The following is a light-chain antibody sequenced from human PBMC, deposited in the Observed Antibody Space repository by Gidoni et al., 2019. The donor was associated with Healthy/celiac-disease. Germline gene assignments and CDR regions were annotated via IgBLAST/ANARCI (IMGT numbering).Light chain of an antibody. CDR1: QSVSSSY. CDR3: QQYGSSPYT. J-gene: IGKJ2*01. V-gene: IGKV3-20*01. Sequence: DIVLTQSPGTLSLSPGERATLSCRASQSVSSSYLAWYQQKHGQAPRPLIYGASSRATGIPDRFSGSGSGTDFTLTISRLEPEDFAVYYCQQYGSSPYTFGQGTKLEIK. CDR2: GAS.